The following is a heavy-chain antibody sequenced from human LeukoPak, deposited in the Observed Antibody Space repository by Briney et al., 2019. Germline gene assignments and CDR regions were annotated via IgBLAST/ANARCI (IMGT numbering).Heavy chain of an antibody. CDR1: GYTFTGYY. V-gene: IGHV1-2*02. CDR2: INPNSGGT. Sequence: ASVKVSCKASGYTFTGYYMHWVRQAPGQGLEWMGWINPNSGGTNYAQKFQGRVTMTRDTSINTAYMELSRLRSDDTAVYYCARTPYCSGGSCYLINWFDPWGQGTLVTVSS. CDR3: ARTPYCSGGSCYLINWFDP. D-gene: IGHD2-15*01. J-gene: IGHJ5*02.